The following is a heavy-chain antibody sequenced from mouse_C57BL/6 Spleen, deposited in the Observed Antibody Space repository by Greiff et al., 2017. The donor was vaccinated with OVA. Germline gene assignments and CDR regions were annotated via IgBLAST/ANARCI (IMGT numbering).Heavy chain of an antibody. D-gene: IGHD2-3*01. Sequence: EVMLVESGGGLVQPGGSLSLSCAASGFTFTDYYMSWVRQPPGKALEWLGFIRNKANGYTTEYSAPVKGRFTISRDNSQSILYLQMNALRAEDSATYYCERYSEGYYVFAMDYWGQGTSVTVSS. CDR3: ERYSEGYYVFAMDY. CDR2: IRNKANGYTT. CDR1: GFTFTDYY. V-gene: IGHV7-3*01. J-gene: IGHJ4*01.